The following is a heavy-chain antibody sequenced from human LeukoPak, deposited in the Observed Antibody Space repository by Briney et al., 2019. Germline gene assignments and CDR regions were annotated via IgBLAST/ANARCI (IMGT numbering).Heavy chain of an antibody. D-gene: IGHD2-21*01. Sequence: GGSLRLSCTASGFTFGDYAMSWFRQAPGKGLEWVGFIRSKAYGGTTEYDASVKARFTILRDDSKSIAYLQMNSLKTEDTAVYYCTRGGRFCGGDCFDYGGKEPLAPV. CDR3: TRGGRFCGGDCFDY. J-gene: IGHJ5*01. CDR1: GFTFGDYA. V-gene: IGHV3-49*03. CDR2: IRSKAYGGTT.